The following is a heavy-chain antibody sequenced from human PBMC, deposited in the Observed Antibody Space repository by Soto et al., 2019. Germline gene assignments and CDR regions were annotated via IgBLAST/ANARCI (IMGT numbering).Heavy chain of an antibody. V-gene: IGHV1-46*01. CDR3: ERGAVRFGELFWFEA. CDR1: GYTFTSYN. D-gene: IGHD3-10*01. Sequence: HVKMVQSGAEVKKPGASVKVACKASGYTFTSYNIHCVRQAPGQGLEWVGMINPRGFFTTYAQKFRGRVTMTGDKSTSVVYMELTNMRSEDTAVYYCERGAVRFGELFWFEAWVQGTLVSVSS. J-gene: IGHJ5*02. CDR2: INPRGFFT.